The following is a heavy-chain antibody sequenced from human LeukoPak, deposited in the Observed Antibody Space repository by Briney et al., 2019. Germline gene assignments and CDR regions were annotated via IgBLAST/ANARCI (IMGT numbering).Heavy chain of an antibody. V-gene: IGHV5-51*01. J-gene: IGHJ3*02. CDR1: GYGFTSYW. CDR2: IYPGDSDT. Sequence: GESLKISCKGSGYGFTSYWIGWVRQMPGKGLEWMGIIYPGDSDTRYSPSFQGQVTISADKSISTAYPQWSSLKASDTAMYYCARRRYCGGDCYDRAFDIWGQGTMVTVSS. CDR3: ARRRYCGGDCYDRAFDI. D-gene: IGHD2-21*02.